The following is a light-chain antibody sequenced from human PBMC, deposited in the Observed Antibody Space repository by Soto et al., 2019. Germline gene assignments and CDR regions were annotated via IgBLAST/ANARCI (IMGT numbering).Light chain of an antibody. Sequence: DIEMTQSPSSLSASVGDRVTMTCRASQGPRTDLGWYQQKQGKAPRRLIYAASSLQSGVPSRFSRSGSATEFTLPISSRQPEDFAPYYCLQHNSFPRTFGQGTKVELK. V-gene: IGKV1-17*01. CDR1: QGPRTD. J-gene: IGKJ1*01. CDR2: AAS. CDR3: LQHNSFPRT.